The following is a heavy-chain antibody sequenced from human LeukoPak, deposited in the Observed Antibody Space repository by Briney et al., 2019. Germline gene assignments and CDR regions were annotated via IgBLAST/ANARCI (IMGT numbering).Heavy chain of an antibody. CDR3: ARARGSSSSQDYYVDY. D-gene: IGHD2-2*01. J-gene: IGHJ4*02. CDR1: GYTFISYG. V-gene: IGHV1-18*04. CDR2: ISTYNGNT. Sequence: ASVKVSCKASGYTFISYGISWVRQAPGQGLEWMGWISTYNGNTKYAQKLRGRVTLTTDTSTRTVYMELRSLRSDDTAVYYCARARGSSSSQDYYVDYWGQGTLVTVSS.